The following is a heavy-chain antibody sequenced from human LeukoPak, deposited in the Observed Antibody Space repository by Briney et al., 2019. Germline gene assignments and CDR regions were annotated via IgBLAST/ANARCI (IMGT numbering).Heavy chain of an antibody. CDR2: VNRDGSET. CDR1: GFALSSHW. D-gene: IGHD2-8*01. V-gene: IGHV3-7*03. J-gene: IGHJ6*02. CDR3: ARNNAMDV. Sequence: GGSLRLSCVASGFALSSHWMTWVRQVPGRGPEWVANVNRDGSETYYLDSVKGRFTISKDNAKNSLCLQMNSLRAEDTALYHCARNNAMDVWGQGTTVIVSS.